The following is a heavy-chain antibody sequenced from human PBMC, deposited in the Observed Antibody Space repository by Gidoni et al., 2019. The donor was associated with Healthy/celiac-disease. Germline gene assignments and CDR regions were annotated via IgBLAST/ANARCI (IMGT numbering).Heavy chain of an antibody. CDR2: ISGSGGST. V-gene: IGHV3-23*01. CDR1: GFTFSSYA. CDR3: AKMGAAAGTPHNWFDP. D-gene: IGHD6-13*01. Sequence: EVQLLESGGGLVQPGGSLRLSCAASGFTFSSYAMSWVRQAPGKGLEWVSAISGSGGSTYYADSVKGRFTISRDNSKNTLYLQMNSLRAEDTAVYYCAKMGAAAGTPHNWFDPWGQGTLVTVSS. J-gene: IGHJ5*02.